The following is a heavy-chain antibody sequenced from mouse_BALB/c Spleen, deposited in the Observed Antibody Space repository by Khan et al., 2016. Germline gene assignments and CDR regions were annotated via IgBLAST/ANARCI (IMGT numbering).Heavy chain of an antibody. D-gene: IGHD1-2*01. CDR1: GDSITSGY. CDR3: ARSDLLRLPYYLYY. V-gene: IGHV3-8*02. CDR2: ISYSGST. J-gene: IGHJ2*01. Sequence: EVQLQESGPSLVKPSQTLSLTCSVTGDSITSGYWNWIRKFPGNKLEYMGYISYSGSTYYNPSLKSRISITQETSKNQSYLQLNSVTTEDTATYYCARSDLLRLPYYLYYWGQGTTLTVSS.